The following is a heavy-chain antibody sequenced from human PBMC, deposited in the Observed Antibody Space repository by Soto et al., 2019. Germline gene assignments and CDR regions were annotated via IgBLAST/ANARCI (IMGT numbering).Heavy chain of an antibody. CDR2: IKSKTDGGTT. V-gene: IGHV3-15*07. CDR1: GFTFSNAW. J-gene: IGHJ4*02. D-gene: IGHD3-3*01. Sequence: GGSLRLSCAASGFTFSNAWMNWVRQAPGKGLEWVGRIKSKTDGGTTDYAAPVKGRFTISRDDSKNTLYLQMNSLKTEDTAVYYCTTVGPFPFEYYDFWSGYSADTYYFDYWGQGTLVTVSS. CDR3: TTVGPFPFEYYDFWSGYSADTYYFDY.